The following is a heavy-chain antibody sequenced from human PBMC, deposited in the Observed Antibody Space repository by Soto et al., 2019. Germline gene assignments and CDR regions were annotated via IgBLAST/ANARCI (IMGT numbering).Heavy chain of an antibody. Sequence: QVRLVQSGAEVKKPGSSVTVSCKASGGTFSNYAISWVRQAPGQGLEWMGGVILSFGTANYEEKSQGSLTITAEESMTTADMQMSGPRSEDTAVYYDARVPDYAGDLDYWGQGTLVTVSS. D-gene: IGHD4-17*01. CDR1: GGTFSNYA. V-gene: IGHV1-69*12. CDR2: VILSFGTA. CDR3: ARVPDYAGDLDY. J-gene: IGHJ4*02.